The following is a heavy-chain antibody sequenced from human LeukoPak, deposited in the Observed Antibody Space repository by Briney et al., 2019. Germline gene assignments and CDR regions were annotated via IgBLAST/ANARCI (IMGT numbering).Heavy chain of an antibody. CDR2: NYYSGST. CDR3: ARNPKYADDAFDI. CDR1: GGSISSYY. V-gene: IGHV4-59*01. D-gene: IGHD2-2*01. J-gene: IGHJ3*02. Sequence: SETLSLTCTVSGGSISSYYWSWIRQPPGKGLEWIGYNYYSGSTNYNPSLKSRVTISVDTSKNQFSLKLSSVTAADTAVYYCARNPKYADDAFDIWGQGTMVTVSS.